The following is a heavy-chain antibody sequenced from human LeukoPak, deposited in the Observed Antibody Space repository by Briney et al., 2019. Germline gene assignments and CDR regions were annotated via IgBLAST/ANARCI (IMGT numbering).Heavy chain of an antibody. CDR3: ARARNYDILTGYYRYFDY. V-gene: IGHV1-3*01. Sequence: ASVKVSCKASGYTFTSYAMHWVRQAPGQRLEWMGCINAGNGNTKYSQKFQGRVTITRDTSASTAYMELSSLRSEDTAVYYCARARNYDILTGYYRYFDYWGQGTLVTVSS. CDR1: GYTFTSYA. CDR2: INAGNGNT. J-gene: IGHJ4*02. D-gene: IGHD3-9*01.